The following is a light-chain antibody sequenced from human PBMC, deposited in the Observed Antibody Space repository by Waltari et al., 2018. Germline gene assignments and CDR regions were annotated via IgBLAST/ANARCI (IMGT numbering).Light chain of an antibody. Sequence: DIQMTQSPSSLSASVGDRVTITCQASHDIGNYLNWYQQKPGKAPKLLIYDASNLETGVPSRFSGSGSGTDFTFTISSLQPEDIATYYCQQYDNLPITFGQGTRLEIK. CDR2: DAS. J-gene: IGKJ5*01. CDR3: QQYDNLPIT. CDR1: HDIGNY. V-gene: IGKV1-33*01.